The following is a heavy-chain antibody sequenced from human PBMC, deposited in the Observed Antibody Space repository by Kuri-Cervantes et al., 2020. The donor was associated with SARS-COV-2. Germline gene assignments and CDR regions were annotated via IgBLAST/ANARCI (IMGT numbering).Heavy chain of an antibody. V-gene: IGHV4-34*01. CDR1: GGSFSGYY. J-gene: IGHJ4*02. Sequence: GSLRLSCAVYGGSFSGYYWSWIRQPPGKGLEWIGEINHSGSTNYNPSLKSRVTISVDTSKNQFSLKLSSVTAADTAVYHCARVGDYYGSGSVDYWGQGTLVTVSS. CDR3: ARVGDYYGSGSVDY. D-gene: IGHD3-10*01. CDR2: INHSGST.